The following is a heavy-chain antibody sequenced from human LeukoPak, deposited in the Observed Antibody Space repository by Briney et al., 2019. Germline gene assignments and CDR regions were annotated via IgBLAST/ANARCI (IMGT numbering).Heavy chain of an antibody. V-gene: IGHV4-30-2*01. J-gene: IGHJ4*02. CDR1: GGSISSGGYS. CDR2: IYHSGST. D-gene: IGHD3-16*01. CDR3: ARVEMGESFDY. Sequence: PSQTLSLTYAVSGGSISSGGYSWSWIRQPPGKGLEWIGYIYHSGSTYYNPSLKSRVTISVDRSKNQFSLKLSSVTAADTAVYYCARVEMGESFDYWGQGTLVTVSS.